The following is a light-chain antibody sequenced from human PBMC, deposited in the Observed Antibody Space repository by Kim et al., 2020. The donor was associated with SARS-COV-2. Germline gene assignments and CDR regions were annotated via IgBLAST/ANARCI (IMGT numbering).Light chain of an antibody. CDR3: AAWDDSLDGWV. Sequence: QRLTISCSGTSSNIGNKAVNWYRRLPGKAPKLLSFYDDLLRSGVSDRFSGSRSSTSASLASSGLQSEDEADYYCAAWDDSLDGWVFGGRTQMTVL. J-gene: IGLJ3*02. CDR1: SSNIGNKA. V-gene: IGLV1-36*01. CDR2: YDD.